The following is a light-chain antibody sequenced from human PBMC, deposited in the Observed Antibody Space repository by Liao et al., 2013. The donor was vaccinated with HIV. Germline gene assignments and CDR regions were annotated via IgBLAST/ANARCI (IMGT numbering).Light chain of an antibody. CDR3: QAWDSSTFWV. V-gene: IGLV3-21*01. CDR2: QDN. Sequence: SYELTQSPSVSVAPGKTARITCEGNNIGSKSVHWYQQKPGQSPVLVIYQDNKRPSGIPERFSGSNSGNTATLTIGGTQAMDEADYYCQAWDSSTFWVFGGGTKLTVL. J-gene: IGLJ3*02. CDR1: NIGSKS.